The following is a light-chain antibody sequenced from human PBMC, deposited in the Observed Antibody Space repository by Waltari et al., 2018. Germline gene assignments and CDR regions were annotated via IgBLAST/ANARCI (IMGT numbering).Light chain of an antibody. V-gene: IGLV2-11*01. CDR3: CSYTGTNTFV. CDR1: SSNVGSFDY. J-gene: IGLJ1*01. Sequence: QSALTQPRSVSVSPGQSVTISCTGTSSNVGSFDYVSWYQHHPGKAPKLLIYDVAKRPSGVPHRFSGSKSGNTASLTITVLQTEDEADYYCCSYTGTNTFVLGTGTAITVL. CDR2: DVA.